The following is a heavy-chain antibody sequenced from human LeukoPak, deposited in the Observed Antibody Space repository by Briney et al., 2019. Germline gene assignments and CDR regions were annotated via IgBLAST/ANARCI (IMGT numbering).Heavy chain of an antibody. J-gene: IGHJ4*02. V-gene: IGHV4-59*01. CDR2: IYYSGST. CDR3: ARFNRYYFDY. Sequence: SETLSLTCTVSGGSISSYYWSWIRQPPGKGLEWIGYIYYSGSTNYNPSLKSRVTTSVDTSKNQFSLKLSSVTAADTAVYYCARFNRYYFDYWGQGTLVTVSS. CDR1: GGSISSYY.